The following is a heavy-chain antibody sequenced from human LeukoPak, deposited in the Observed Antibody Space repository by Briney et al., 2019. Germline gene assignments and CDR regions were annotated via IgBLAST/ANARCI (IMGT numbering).Heavy chain of an antibody. J-gene: IGHJ5*02. CDR2: IREDGSEK. CDR1: GFTFSSYA. V-gene: IGHV3-7*01. CDR3: VRGDGFDP. Sequence: GGSLRLSCAASGFTFSSYAMTWVRQAPGKGLDWVANIREDGSEKYYVDSVKGRFTISRDNAKNSLYLQMNSLRVEDTAVYYCVRGDGFDPWGQGTLVTVSS.